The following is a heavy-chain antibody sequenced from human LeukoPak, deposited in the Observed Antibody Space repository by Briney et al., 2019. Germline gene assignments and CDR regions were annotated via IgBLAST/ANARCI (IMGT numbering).Heavy chain of an antibody. V-gene: IGHV5-51*01. CDR1: GYSFTNYW. D-gene: IGHD3-10*01. Sequence: GESLKISCKGSGYSFTNYWIGWVRQMPGKGLEWMGIIYPGDSDTRYSPSFQDQVTISADKSISTAYLQWSSLKASDTAMYYCARQRFTMRAYAGNWFDPWGQGTLVTVSS. CDR2: IYPGDSDT. CDR3: ARQRFTMRAYAGNWFDP. J-gene: IGHJ5*02.